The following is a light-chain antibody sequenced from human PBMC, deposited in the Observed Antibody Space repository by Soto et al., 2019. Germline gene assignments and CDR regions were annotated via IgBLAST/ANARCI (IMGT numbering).Light chain of an antibody. Sequence: DIQITQSPSSLSASLGDRVTNTCRASQNIDNYLNWYQHKPGKAPKLLIYATSTLQSGVPSRFSGSGSGTEFTLTISSLQPEDFATYFCQESYTGPAVSFGGGTKVDIK. CDR1: QNIDNY. CDR2: ATS. J-gene: IGKJ4*01. CDR3: QESYTGPAVS. V-gene: IGKV1-39*01.